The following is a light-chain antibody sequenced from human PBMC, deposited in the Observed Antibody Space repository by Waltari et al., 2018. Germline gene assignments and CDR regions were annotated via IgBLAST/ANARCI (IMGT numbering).Light chain of an antibody. CDR3: QQGNSFPYT. CDR2: AAS. V-gene: IGKV1-12*01. Sequence: DIQMTQSPSSLSASVGDRVTITCRASQDIGSWLAWYQQKPGKAPKLLIYAASRLESGVPPRFSGSGSGTDLILAISSLQPEDCGTFYCQQGNSFPYTFGQGTKLEI. CDR1: QDIGSW. J-gene: IGKJ2*01.